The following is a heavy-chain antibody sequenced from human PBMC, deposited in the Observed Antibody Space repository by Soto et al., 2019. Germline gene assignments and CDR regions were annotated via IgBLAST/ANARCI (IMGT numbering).Heavy chain of an antibody. D-gene: IGHD3-22*01. CDR2: INRNTDGGTA. Sequence: EVPLVESGGGLVKPGGSLRLACAASGFTFNDAWMSWVRQAPGKGLEWVGRINRNTDGGTADYAAPVKGRFTISRDDSKNTPPLQMNSLQTEDTARYFGSTGISRGLYSFDFWGQGTLVTVSS. CDR1: GFTFNDAW. V-gene: IGHV3-15*01. J-gene: IGHJ4*02. CDR3: STGISRGLYSFDF.